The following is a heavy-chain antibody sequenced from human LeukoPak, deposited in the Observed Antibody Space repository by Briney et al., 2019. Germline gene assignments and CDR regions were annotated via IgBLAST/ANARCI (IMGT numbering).Heavy chain of an antibody. Sequence: SETLSLTCTVSGGSISSGRYYWSWIRQPAGKGLEWIGRIYTSGSTNYNPSLKSRVTISVDTSKNQFSLKLSSVTAADTAVYYCARVTPENDGAFDIWGQGTMVTVSS. CDR2: IYTSGST. V-gene: IGHV4-61*02. CDR1: GGSISSGRYY. J-gene: IGHJ3*02. CDR3: ARVTPENDGAFDI. D-gene: IGHD1-1*01.